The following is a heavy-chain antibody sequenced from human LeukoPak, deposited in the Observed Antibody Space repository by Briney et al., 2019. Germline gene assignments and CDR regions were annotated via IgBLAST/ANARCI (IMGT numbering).Heavy chain of an antibody. CDR1: GFTFSSYW. Sequence: GGSLRLSRAASGFTFSSYWMSWVRQAPGKGLEWVANIKHDGNEKYFVDSLKGRFTISRDNAKNSLYLLMNSLRAEDTAVYYCARGSGQYFYDSSGYYYDSKRYFDLWGRGTRVTVSS. CDR2: IKHDGNEK. V-gene: IGHV3-7*01. J-gene: IGHJ2*01. CDR3: ARGSGQYFYDSSGYYYDSKRYFDL. D-gene: IGHD3-22*01.